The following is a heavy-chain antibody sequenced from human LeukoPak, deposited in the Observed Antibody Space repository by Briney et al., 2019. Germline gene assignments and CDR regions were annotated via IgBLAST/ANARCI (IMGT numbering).Heavy chain of an antibody. CDR1: GYTFTNYG. V-gene: IGHV1-46*01. D-gene: IGHD1-26*01. J-gene: IGHJ5*02. CDR2: INPSGGST. Sequence: ASVKVSCKASGYTFTNYGFSWVRQAPGQGLEWMGIINPSGGSTSYAQKFQGRVTMTRDTSTSTVYMELSSLRSEDTAVYYCARDDNSGSYFWFDPWGQGTLVTVSS. CDR3: ARDDNSGSYFWFDP.